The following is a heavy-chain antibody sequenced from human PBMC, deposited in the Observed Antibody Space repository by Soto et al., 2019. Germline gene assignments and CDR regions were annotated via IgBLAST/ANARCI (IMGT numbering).Heavy chain of an antibody. CDR2: IYYRGNT. D-gene: IGHD3-9*01. V-gene: IGHV4-39*01. CDR1: GDSINSDNYY. J-gene: IGHJ4*02. CDR3: ARLEGLATISYYFDY. Sequence: QLQLQESGPGLEKPSETLSLTCSVSGDSINSDNYYWGWIRQPPGKGLEWIGSIYYRGNTYYNPSLKPRVTISLDKSKSQFSLKLNSVTAADSAVYFCARLEGLATISYYFDYWGQGTLVTVSS.